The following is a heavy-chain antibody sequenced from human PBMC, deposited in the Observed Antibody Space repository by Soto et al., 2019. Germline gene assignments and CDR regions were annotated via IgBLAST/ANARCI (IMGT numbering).Heavy chain of an antibody. D-gene: IGHD6-19*01. Sequence: ASVKVSCKASGYTFSTYGINWVRQAPGQGLEWMGWISAYNGDTDYAQNFQGRVTMTTDTSTSTAYMELRSLRSDDTAVYYCARDHKQWLVRERHYYYGMDVWGQGTTVTVSS. J-gene: IGHJ6*02. CDR2: ISAYNGDT. V-gene: IGHV1-18*01. CDR1: GYTFSTYG. CDR3: ARDHKQWLVRERHYYYGMDV.